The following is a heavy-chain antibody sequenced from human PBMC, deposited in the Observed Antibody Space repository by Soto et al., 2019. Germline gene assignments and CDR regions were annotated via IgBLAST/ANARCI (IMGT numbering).Heavy chain of an antibody. Sequence: QVQLVESGGGVVQPGRSLRLSCAASGFTFSSYAMHWVRQAPGKGLEWVAVISYDGSNKYYADSVKGRFTISRDNSKNTLYLQMHSLRAEDTAVYYCARCGFGEFWWGQGTLVTVAS. D-gene: IGHD3-10*01. CDR2: ISYDGSNK. CDR1: GFTFSSYA. CDR3: ARCGFGEFW. V-gene: IGHV3-30-3*01. J-gene: IGHJ4*02.